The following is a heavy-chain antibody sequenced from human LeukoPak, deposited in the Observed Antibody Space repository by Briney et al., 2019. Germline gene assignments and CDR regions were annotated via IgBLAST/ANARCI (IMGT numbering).Heavy chain of an antibody. D-gene: IGHD3-10*01. Sequence: PGESLRLSCAASGFTFSDYGMHWVRQAPGKGLEWVAYISYDGTNKRYPDSVEGRFTISRDNSKNTLYLQMNSLRAEDTAVYYCAKPGSGSYPQYFQHWGQGTLVTVSS. CDR1: GFTFSDYG. CDR2: ISYDGTNK. J-gene: IGHJ1*01. CDR3: AKPGSGSYPQYFQH. V-gene: IGHV3-30*18.